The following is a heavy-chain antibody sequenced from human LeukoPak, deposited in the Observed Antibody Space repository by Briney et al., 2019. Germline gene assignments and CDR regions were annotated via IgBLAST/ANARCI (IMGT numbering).Heavy chain of an antibody. J-gene: IGHJ4*02. CDR1: GFTFSSYG. Sequence: GGSLRLSCAASGFTFSSYGMHWVRQAPGKGLEWVAFIRYDGSNKYYADSVKGRFTISRDNSKNTLYLQMNSLRAEDTAVYYCAKDLRSYSNFYYFDYWGQGTLVTVSS. V-gene: IGHV3-30*02. CDR2: IRYDGSNK. D-gene: IGHD4-11*01. CDR3: AKDLRSYSNFYYFDY.